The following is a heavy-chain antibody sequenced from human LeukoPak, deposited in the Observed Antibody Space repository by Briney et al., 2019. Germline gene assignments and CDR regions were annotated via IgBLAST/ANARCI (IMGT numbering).Heavy chain of an antibody. CDR1: GYTFTSYG. D-gene: IGHD3-3*01. Sequence: ASVKVSCKASGYTFTSYGISWVRQAPGQGLEWMGWISAYNGNTNYAQKLQGRVTMTTDTSTSTAYMELRSLRSDDTAVYYCARSITIVGVVPYYMDVWGKGTTVTVSS. J-gene: IGHJ6*03. CDR3: ARSITIVGVVPYYMDV. CDR2: ISAYNGNT. V-gene: IGHV1-18*01.